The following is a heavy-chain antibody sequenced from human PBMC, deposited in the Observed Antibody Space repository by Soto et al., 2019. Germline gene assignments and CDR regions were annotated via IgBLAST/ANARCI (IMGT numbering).Heavy chain of an antibody. CDR2: ISYDGSNE. V-gene: IGHV3-30*03. CDR1: GFTFSSYG. D-gene: IGHD6-19*01. Sequence: GGSLRLSCAASGFTFSSYGMHWFRQPPGKGLEWVAVISYDGSNEYYADAVKGRFTISRDNSKNTLFLQMNGLRAEDSAVYYCAIVSQKWLGTSRFDPWGQGALVTVSS. CDR3: AIVSQKWLGTSRFDP. J-gene: IGHJ5*02.